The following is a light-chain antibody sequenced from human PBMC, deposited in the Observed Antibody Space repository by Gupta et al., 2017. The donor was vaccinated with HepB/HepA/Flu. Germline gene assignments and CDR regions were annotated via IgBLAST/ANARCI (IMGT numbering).Light chain of an antibody. CDR2: DAP. CDR3: QQYSNSPLT. V-gene: IGKV3D-20*01. Sequence: EIVLTQSPATLSLSPGERATLSCGASQSVSRSYLAWYQQKPGLAPRLLIYDAPSRATGIPDRFSGSGSGTDFTLTISRLEPEDFAVYYCQQYSNSPLTFGGGTKVEIK. CDR1: QSVSRSY. J-gene: IGKJ4*01.